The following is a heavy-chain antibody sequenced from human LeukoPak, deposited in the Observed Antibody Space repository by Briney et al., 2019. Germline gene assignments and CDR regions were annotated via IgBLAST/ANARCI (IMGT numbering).Heavy chain of an antibody. CDR3: ASYLYNWNYGASSFDY. J-gene: IGHJ4*02. CDR1: GFTFSDYY. V-gene: IGHV3-11*04. D-gene: IGHD1-7*01. CDR2: ISSSGSTI. Sequence: PGGSLRLSCAASGFTFSDYYMSWIRQAPGKGLEWVSYISSSGSTIYYADSVKGRFTISRDNAKNSLYLQMNSLRAEDTAVYYCASYLYNWNYGASSFDYWGQGTLVTVSS.